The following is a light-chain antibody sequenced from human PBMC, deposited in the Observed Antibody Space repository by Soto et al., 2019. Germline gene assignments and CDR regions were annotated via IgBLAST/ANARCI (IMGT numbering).Light chain of an antibody. CDR3: QQYSSCPYT. V-gene: IGKV1-5*01. CDR1: QSISSW. CDR2: DAS. Sequence: DIQMTQSPSTLSASVGDRVTITCRASQSISSWLAWYQQKPGKAPKLLIYDASSLESGVPSRFSGSGSGTEFTLTISSLQPDDFASYYCQQYSSCPYTFGQGTKLEIK. J-gene: IGKJ2*01.